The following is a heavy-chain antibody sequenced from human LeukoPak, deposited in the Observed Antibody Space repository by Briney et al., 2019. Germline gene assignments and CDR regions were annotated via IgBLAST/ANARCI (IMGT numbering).Heavy chain of an antibody. CDR2: INPNSGGT. CDR3: ARAGGDYGRRGHWYFDL. D-gene: IGHD4-17*01. V-gene: IGHV1-2*02. CDR1: GYTFTGYY. J-gene: IGHJ2*01. Sequence: GASVKVSCKASGYTFTGYYMHWVRQAPGQGLEWMGWINPNSGGTNYAQKFQGRVTMTRDTSISTAYMELSRLRSDDTAVYYCARAGGDYGRRGHWYFDLWGRGTLVTVSS.